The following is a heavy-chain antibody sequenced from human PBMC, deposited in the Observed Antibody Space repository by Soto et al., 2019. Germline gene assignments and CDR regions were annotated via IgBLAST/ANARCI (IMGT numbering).Heavy chain of an antibody. Sequence: LKISCKGSGYSFTSYWIGWVRQMPGKGLEWMGRIDPSDSYTNYSPSFQGHVTISADKSISTAYLQWSSLKASDTAMYYCASSPRGYCSSTSCRELGNYYGMDVWGQGTTVTVSS. D-gene: IGHD2-2*01. CDR1: GYSFTSYW. CDR3: ASSPRGYCSSTSCRELGNYYGMDV. CDR2: IDPSDSYT. V-gene: IGHV5-10-1*01. J-gene: IGHJ6*02.